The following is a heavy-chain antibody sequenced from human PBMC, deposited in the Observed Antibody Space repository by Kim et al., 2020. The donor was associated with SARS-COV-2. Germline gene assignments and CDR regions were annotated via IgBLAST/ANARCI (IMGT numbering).Heavy chain of an antibody. V-gene: IGHV3-21*01. J-gene: IGHJ5*02. D-gene: IGHD3-3*01. Sequence: DSVKGRFTIARDNAKDSQYLQLNSLRAEDTAVYYCASALVDDDFWSGLYPWGQGTLVTVSS. CDR3: ASALVDDDFWSGLYP.